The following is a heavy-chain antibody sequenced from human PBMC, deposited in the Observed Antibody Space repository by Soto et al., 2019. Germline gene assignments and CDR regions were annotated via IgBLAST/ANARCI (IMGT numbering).Heavy chain of an antibody. CDR1: GFTFSSYS. J-gene: IGHJ4*02. D-gene: IGHD6-19*01. CDR2: ISSSSSYI. CDR3: ARDSWLVALFAY. V-gene: IGHV3-21*01. Sequence: EVQLVESGGGLVKPGGSLRLSCAASGFTFSSYSMNWVRQAPGKGLEWVSSISSSSSYIYYADSVKGRFTISRDNAKNSLYLQMNSLRAADAAVYYCARDSWLVALFAYWGQGTLVTVSS.